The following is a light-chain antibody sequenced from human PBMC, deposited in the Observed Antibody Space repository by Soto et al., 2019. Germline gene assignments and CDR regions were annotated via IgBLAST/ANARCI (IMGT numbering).Light chain of an antibody. J-gene: IGKJ3*01. CDR3: QQDNSFPPH. CDR1: QGISGW. V-gene: IGKV1-12*01. CDR2: APS. Sequence: DIQLPQSPSSVSASVGDRVTITCRARQGISGWLAWYQPKPEKAPKLLISAPSSLQSGVPPRFTGNGSGTAFTLTISSLQPKDLATYYCQQDNSFPPHFGPGTKVDIK.